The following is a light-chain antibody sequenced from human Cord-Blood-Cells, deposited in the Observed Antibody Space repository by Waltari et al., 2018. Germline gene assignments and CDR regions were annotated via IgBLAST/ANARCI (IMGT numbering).Light chain of an antibody. CDR2: GKN. CDR3: NSRDSSGNHYV. V-gene: IGLV3-19*01. Sequence: SSELTQDPAVSVALGQTVRITCQGDSLRSYYASWYQQKPGQAPVLVIYGKNNRPSGIPDRLSGSSSGNTASLTITGAQAEDDADYYCNSRDSSGNHYVFGTGTKVTVL. CDR1: SLRSYY. J-gene: IGLJ1*01.